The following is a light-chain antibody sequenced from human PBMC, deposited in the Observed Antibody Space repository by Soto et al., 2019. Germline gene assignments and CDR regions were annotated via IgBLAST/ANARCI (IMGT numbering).Light chain of an antibody. CDR2: RAS. CDR3: QQYKSYSPYT. CDR1: ESISRW. J-gene: IGKJ2*01. V-gene: IGKV1-5*03. Sequence: DIQMNQSPSTLSASVGDRVTINFPASESISRWLAWYQQKPGKAPKLLIHRASTLETGVPSRISGSGSGTDFTLTISNLQPDDFATYYCQQYKSYSPYTFGQGTKVEIK.